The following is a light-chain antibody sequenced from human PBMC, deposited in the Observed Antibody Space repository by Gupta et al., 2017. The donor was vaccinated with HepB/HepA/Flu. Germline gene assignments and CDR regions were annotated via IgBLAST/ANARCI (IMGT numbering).Light chain of an antibody. CDR2: KVS. CDR3: KQGTHWSWT. V-gene: IGKV2-30*01. J-gene: IGKJ1*01. CDR1: QSLVFRDGNTY. Sequence: DVVLTQSPLSLPVTLGQPASISCRSSQSLVFRDGNTYLNWFHQRPGQSPRRLIYKVSNRDFGVPDKFSGSGSGTDFTLKISRVEAEDVGVYYCKQGTHWSWTFGQGTKVEIK.